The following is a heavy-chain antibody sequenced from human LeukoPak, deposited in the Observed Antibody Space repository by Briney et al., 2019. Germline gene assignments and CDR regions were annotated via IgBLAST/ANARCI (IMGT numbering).Heavy chain of an antibody. V-gene: IGHV3-15*01. CDR1: GFTFSNAW. CDR3: TTEGSGNYYGSGSSYYYYGMDV. Sequence: GGSLRLSCAASGFTFSNAWMGWVRQAPGKGLEWVGRIKSKTDGGTTDYAAPVKGRFTISRDDSKNTLYLQMNSLKTEDTAVYYCTTEGSGNYYGSGSSYYYYGMDVWGKGTTVTVSS. CDR2: IKSKTDGGTT. D-gene: IGHD3-10*01. J-gene: IGHJ6*04.